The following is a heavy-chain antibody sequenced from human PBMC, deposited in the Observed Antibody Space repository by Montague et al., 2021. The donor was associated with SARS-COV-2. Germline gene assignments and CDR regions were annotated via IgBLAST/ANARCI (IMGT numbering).Heavy chain of an antibody. CDR2: VYYSGST. V-gene: IGHV4-39*07. Sequence: SETLSLTCTVSGGSISSSSYYWGWIRQPPGKGLEWIGSVYYSGSTYYNPSLKSRVTISVDTSKNKFSLKLSSVTAADTAVCYCARVGRQQLVRLSGMDVWGQGTTVTVSS. J-gene: IGHJ6*02. CDR1: GGSISSSSYY. D-gene: IGHD6-13*01. CDR3: ARVGRQQLVRLSGMDV.